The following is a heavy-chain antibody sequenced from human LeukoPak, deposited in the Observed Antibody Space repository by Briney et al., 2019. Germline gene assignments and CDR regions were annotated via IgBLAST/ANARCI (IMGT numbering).Heavy chain of an antibody. CDR3: AGSIFGVVIDYFDY. Sequence: GGSLRLSCAASGFTFSSYAMSWVRQAPGKGLEWVSAITDSGGSTYHADSVKGRFTISRDNSKNTLYLQMNSLRAEDTAVYYCAGSIFGVVIDYFDYWGQGTLVTVSS. V-gene: IGHV3-23*01. J-gene: IGHJ4*02. D-gene: IGHD3-3*01. CDR1: GFTFSSYA. CDR2: ITDSGGST.